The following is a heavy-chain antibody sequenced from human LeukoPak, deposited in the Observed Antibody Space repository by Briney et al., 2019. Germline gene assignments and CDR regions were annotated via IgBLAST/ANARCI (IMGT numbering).Heavy chain of an antibody. CDR3: ARHFTRLPRIGYYGSGNDRPSPRFDP. CDR1: GGSFSGYY. D-gene: IGHD3-10*01. V-gene: IGHV4-34*01. Sequence: SETLSLTCAVYGGSFSGYYWSWIRQPPGKGLELIGEINHSGSTNYNPSLKSRVTISVDTSKNQFYLKLSSVTAADTAVYYCARHFTRLPRIGYYGSGNDRPSPRFDPWGQGTLVTVSS. J-gene: IGHJ5*02. CDR2: INHSGST.